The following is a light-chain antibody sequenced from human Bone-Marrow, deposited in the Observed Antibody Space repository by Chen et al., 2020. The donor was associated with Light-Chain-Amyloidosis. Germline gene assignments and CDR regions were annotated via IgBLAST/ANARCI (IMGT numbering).Light chain of an antibody. CDR2: RDT. CDR1: DLPKKY. J-gene: IGLJ2*01. V-gene: IGLV3-25*03. CDR3: QSADSSGTYEVI. Sequence: SYELTQPPSVSVSPGQTARITCSGDDLPKKYAYWYQQKPGQAPVLVIHRDTERPSGISERFSGSSSETTATLTISGVQAEDEADYHCQSADSSGTYEVIFGGGTKLTVL.